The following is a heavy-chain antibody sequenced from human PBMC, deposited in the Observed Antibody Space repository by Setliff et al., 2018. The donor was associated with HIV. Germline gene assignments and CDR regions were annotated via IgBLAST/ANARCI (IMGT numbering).Heavy chain of an antibody. Sequence: APVKVSCKASGYTFTDYAMNWVRQAPGQGLEWMGWINTNTGNPTYAQGFTGRFVFSLDTSVSTTYLQISSLKAEDTAVYYCARDSPLAFDYWGQGTLVTVSS. CDR2: INTNTGNP. CDR1: GYTFTDYA. J-gene: IGHJ4*02. D-gene: IGHD3-16*01. V-gene: IGHV7-4-1*02. CDR3: ARDSPLAFDY.